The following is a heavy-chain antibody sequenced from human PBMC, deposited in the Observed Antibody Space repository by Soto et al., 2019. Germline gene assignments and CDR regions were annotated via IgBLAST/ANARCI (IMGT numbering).Heavy chain of an antibody. V-gene: IGHV3-33*01. J-gene: IGHJ6*02. D-gene: IGHD3-22*01. CDR1: GFTFSSYG. CDR2: IWYDGSNK. Sequence: PGWSLRLSCAASGFTFSSYGMHWVRQAPGKGLEWVAVIWYDGSNKYYADSVKGRFTISRDNSKNTLYLQMNSLRAEDTAVYYCARDGYYYGSSGYPYYGMDVWGQGTTVTGSS. CDR3: ARDGYYYGSSGYPYYGMDV.